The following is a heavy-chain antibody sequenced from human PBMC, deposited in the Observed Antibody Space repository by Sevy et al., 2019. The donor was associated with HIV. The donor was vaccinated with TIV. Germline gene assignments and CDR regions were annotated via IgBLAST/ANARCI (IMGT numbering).Heavy chain of an antibody. J-gene: IGHJ3*02. CDR3: AKGSRATGSAFDI. Sequence: GGSLRLSCAASGFIFTNYGMHWVRQAPGKGLEWVAVISHDGSLKYYADSVRGRVTISRDSSKNTVSLQMNSLGLEDTAVYYCAKGSRATGSAFDIWDQGTMVTVSS. CDR1: GFIFTNYG. CDR2: ISHDGSLK. V-gene: IGHV3-30*18. D-gene: IGHD2-15*01.